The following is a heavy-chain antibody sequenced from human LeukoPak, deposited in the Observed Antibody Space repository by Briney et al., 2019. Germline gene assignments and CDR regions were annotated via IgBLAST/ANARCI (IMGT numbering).Heavy chain of an antibody. J-gene: IGHJ4*02. Sequence: SETLSLTCAVSGDSISSGYYWGWIRQPPGKGLEWIGSIYHSGSTYYNPSLKSRVTISVDTSKNQFSLKLSSVTAADTAVYYCARVDHGGARISYWGQGTLVTVSS. CDR2: IYHSGST. CDR1: GDSISSGYY. D-gene: IGHD3-16*01. CDR3: ARVDHGGARISY. V-gene: IGHV4-38-2*01.